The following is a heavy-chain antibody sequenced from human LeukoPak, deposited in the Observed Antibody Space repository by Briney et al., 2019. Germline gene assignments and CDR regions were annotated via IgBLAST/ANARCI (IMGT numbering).Heavy chain of an antibody. V-gene: IGHV4-61*02. CDR3: ARRSFFVYQLLFANDAFEI. Sequence: TLSLTCTVSGVSISSGRYYWSWIRQRAGKGLEWIARIYTSGSNNSNPSLKRRVTISVDTSKNQFSLKLSSVTAANTAVYYWARRSFFVYQLLFANDAFEIWGQGTMVTVSS. J-gene: IGHJ3*02. CDR1: GVSISSGRYY. CDR2: IYTSGSN. D-gene: IGHD2-2*01.